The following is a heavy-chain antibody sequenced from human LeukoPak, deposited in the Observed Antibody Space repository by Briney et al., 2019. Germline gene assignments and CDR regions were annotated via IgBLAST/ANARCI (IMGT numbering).Heavy chain of an antibody. CDR1: GDSVSSNSAA. D-gene: IGHD2-15*01. CDR2: TYYRSKWYN. J-gene: IGHJ6*04. CDR3: AGDRPIVVVVAANYYYYYYGMDV. V-gene: IGHV6-1*01. Sequence: SQTLSLTCAISGDSVSSNSAAWNWIRQSPSRGLEWLGRTYYRSKWYNDYAVSVKSRIAINPDTSKNQFSLQLNSVTPEDTAVYYYAGDRPIVVVVAANYYYYYYGMDVWGKGTTVTVSS.